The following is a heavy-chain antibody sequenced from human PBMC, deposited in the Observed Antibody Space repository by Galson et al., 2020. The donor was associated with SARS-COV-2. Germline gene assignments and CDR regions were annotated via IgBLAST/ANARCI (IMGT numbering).Heavy chain of an antibody. CDR3: AKERLAYGSGSTGLPEFDY. CDR1: RFTFSTYG. D-gene: IGHD3-10*01. CDR2: ISYDGSKK. Sequence: QAGGSLRLSCVVSRFTFSTYGMHWVRQAPGKGLEWVAVISYDGSKKYYADSVKGRFTISRDNSKNTLYLQMNSLTAEDTAVYYCAKERLAYGSGSTGLPEFDYWGQGTLVSVSS. V-gene: IGHV3-30*18. J-gene: IGHJ4*02.